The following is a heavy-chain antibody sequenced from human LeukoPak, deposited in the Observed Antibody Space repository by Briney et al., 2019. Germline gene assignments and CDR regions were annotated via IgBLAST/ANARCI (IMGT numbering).Heavy chain of an antibody. CDR2: ISGSGGST. CDR3: AKDSRDSSGYYYSYYYYYMDV. CDR1: AFTFSTYA. Sequence: GGSLRLSCAASAFTFSTYAMSWVRQAPGKGLEWVSAISGSGGSTYYADSVKGRFTISRDNSKNTLYLQMNSLRAEDTAVYYCAKDSRDSSGYYYSYYYYYMDVWGKGTTVTVSS. V-gene: IGHV3-23*01. D-gene: IGHD3-22*01. J-gene: IGHJ6*03.